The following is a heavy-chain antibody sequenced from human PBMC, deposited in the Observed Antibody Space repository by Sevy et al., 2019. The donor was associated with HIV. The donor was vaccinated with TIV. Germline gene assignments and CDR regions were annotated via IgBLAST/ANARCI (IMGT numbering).Heavy chain of an antibody. CDR3: ARDRKGEYSAYDGAGYFGMDV. CDR2: ISGSGGST. Sequence: GGSLRLSCATSGVTISNYAMNWVRQAPGKGLEWVSGISGSGGSTYYADSVKGRFTISRDNSKNSLYLQMNNLRVEDTAVYYCARDRKGEYSAYDGAGYFGMDVWGQGITVTVSS. CDR1: GVTISNYA. D-gene: IGHD5-12*01. V-gene: IGHV3-23*01. J-gene: IGHJ6*02.